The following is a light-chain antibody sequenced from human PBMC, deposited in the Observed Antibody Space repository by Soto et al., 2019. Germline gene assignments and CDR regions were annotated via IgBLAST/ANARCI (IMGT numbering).Light chain of an antibody. CDR2: AAS. CDR1: QSISSG. V-gene: IGKV1-39*01. Sequence: DIQMTQSPSSLSPSLVERGTISFRASQSISSGLNWYQQKPGKAPKLLIYAASSLQSGVPSRFSGSGSGTDFTLTISSLQPEDFATYYCQQCYSTPRTFGQGTKVDIK. J-gene: IGKJ1*01. CDR3: QQCYSTPRT.